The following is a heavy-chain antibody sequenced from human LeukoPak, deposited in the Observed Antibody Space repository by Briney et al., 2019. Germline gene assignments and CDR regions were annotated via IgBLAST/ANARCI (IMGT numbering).Heavy chain of an antibody. V-gene: IGHV3-48*04. CDR3: ASLELLGY. Sequence: GGSLRLSCAASGFNFGSFNMNWVRQAPGKGLEWVSYISSTRSTIYYADSVKGRFTISRDNAKNSLYLQMNSLRAEDTAVYYCASLELLGYWGQGTLVTVSS. D-gene: IGHD3-10*01. CDR2: ISSTRSTI. CDR1: GFNFGSFN. J-gene: IGHJ4*02.